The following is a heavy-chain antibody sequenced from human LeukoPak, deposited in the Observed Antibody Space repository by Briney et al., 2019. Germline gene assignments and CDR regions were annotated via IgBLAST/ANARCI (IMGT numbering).Heavy chain of an antibody. CDR1: GYSFTTYW. D-gene: IGHD1/OR15-1a*01. Sequence: GESLKISCKGSGYSFTTYWIGWVRQMPGKGLEWIGIIFPGDSDTTYSPSLQGQVTISADKSINTAYLQWSSLRASDTAMYYCAASESQTRFDYWGQGTPVTVSS. CDR3: AASESQTRFDY. J-gene: IGHJ4*02. V-gene: IGHV5-51*01. CDR2: IFPGDSDT.